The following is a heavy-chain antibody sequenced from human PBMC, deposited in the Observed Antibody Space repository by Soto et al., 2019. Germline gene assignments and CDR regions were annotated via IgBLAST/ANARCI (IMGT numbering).Heavy chain of an antibody. D-gene: IGHD6-13*01. CDR2: IIPIFGTA. J-gene: IGHJ4*02. CDR3: ARVGAGDSSSWYGYYFDY. CDR1: GGTFSSYA. Sequence: ASVKVSCKASGGTFSSYAISWVRQAPGQGLEWMGGIIPIFGTANYAQKFQGRVTITADESTSTAYMELSSLRSEDTAVYYCARVGAGDSSSWYGYYFDYWGQGTLVTVSS. V-gene: IGHV1-69*13.